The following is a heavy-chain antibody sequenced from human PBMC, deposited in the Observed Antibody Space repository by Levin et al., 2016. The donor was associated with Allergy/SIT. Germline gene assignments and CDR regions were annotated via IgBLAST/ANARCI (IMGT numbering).Heavy chain of an antibody. J-gene: IGHJ4*02. CDR2: IYYSGST. D-gene: IGHD4-17*01. CDR3: ARHVGPTDY. V-gene: IGHV4-39*01. CDR1: GGSISSSSYY. Sequence: SETLSLTCTVSGGSISSSSYYWGWIRQPPGKGLEWIGSIYYSGSTYYNPSLKSRVTISVDTSKNQFSLKLSSVTAADTAVYYCARHVGPTDYWGQGTLITVSS.